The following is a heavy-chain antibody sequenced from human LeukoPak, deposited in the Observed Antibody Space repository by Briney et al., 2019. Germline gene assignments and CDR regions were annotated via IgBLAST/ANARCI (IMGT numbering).Heavy chain of an antibody. Sequence: ASVKVSCKASGYTFTSYDINWVRQATGQGLEWMGWMNPNSGNTGYAQKFQGRVTITRNTSISTAYMELSSLGSEDTAVYYCARVLRQQLVVSLGYWGQGTLVTVSS. V-gene: IGHV1-8*03. CDR1: GYTFTSYD. CDR3: ARVLRQQLVVSLGY. CDR2: MNPNSGNT. D-gene: IGHD6-13*01. J-gene: IGHJ4*02.